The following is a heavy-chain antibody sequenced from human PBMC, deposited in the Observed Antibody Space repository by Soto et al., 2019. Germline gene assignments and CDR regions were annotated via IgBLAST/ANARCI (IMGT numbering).Heavy chain of an antibody. CDR3: ARDLVTLGIAAPSNWFDS. V-gene: IGHV1-46*03. J-gene: IGHJ5*01. D-gene: IGHD6-6*01. CDR2: INPSGGST. CDR1: GYTFTSYY. Sequence: GASVKVSCKASGYTFTSYYMHWVRQAPGQGLEWMGIINPSGGSTSYAQKFQGRVTMTRDTSTSTVYMELSSLRSEDTAVYYCARDLVTLGIAAPSNWFDSWGQGILVTVSS.